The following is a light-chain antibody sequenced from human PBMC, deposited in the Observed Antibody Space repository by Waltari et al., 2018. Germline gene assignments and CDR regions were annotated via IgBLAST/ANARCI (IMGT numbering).Light chain of an antibody. CDR2: DAS. Sequence: DIQMTQSPSTLSASEGDRVTITFRVSHTINNYFAWYQQKPGKAPKLVIYDASSLESGVPSRFSGSGSGTEFTLTISSLQPDDFATYYCQQYDFYSLTFGGGTRVEIK. J-gene: IGKJ4*01. CDR1: HTINNY. CDR3: QQYDFYSLT. V-gene: IGKV1-5*01.